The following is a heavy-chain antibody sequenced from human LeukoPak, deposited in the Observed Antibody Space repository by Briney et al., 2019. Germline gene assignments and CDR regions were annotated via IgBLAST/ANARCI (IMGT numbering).Heavy chain of an antibody. CDR2: IYYSGST. V-gene: IGHV4-31*03. CDR1: GGSISSGGYY. J-gene: IGHJ5*02. Sequence: PSETLSLTCTVSGGSISSGGYYWSWIRQHPGKGLEWIGYIYYSGSTYYNPSLKSRVTISVDTSKNQFSLKLSSVTAADTAVYYCARGRVDIVVVPAAIRSRWFDPWGQGTLVTVSS. D-gene: IGHD2-2*02. CDR3: ARGRVDIVVVPAAIRSRWFDP.